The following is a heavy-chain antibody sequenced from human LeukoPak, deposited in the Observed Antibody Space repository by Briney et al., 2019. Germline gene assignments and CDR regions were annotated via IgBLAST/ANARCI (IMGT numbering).Heavy chain of an antibody. Sequence: ASVKVSCKASGYTFTSYGISWVRQAPGQGLEWMGWISAYNGNTNYAQKLQGRVTMTTDTSTSTAYMELRSLRSDDTAVYYCARDPCFTLRGQLAGSAFDIWGQGTMVTVSS. CDR3: ARDPCFTLRGQLAGSAFDI. V-gene: IGHV1-18*01. D-gene: IGHD6-13*01. CDR2: ISAYNGNT. J-gene: IGHJ3*02. CDR1: GYTFTSYG.